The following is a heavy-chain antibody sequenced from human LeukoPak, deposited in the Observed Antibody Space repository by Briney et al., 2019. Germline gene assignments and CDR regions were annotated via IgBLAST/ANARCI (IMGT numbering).Heavy chain of an antibody. J-gene: IGHJ5*02. CDR3: ARGGGSGSYYNPFNWFDP. CDR1: GGSISSSSYY. Sequence: SETLSLTCTVSGGSISSSSYYWGWIRQPPGKGLEWIGSIYYSGSTYYNPSLKSRVTISVDTSKNQFSLKLSSVTAADTAVYYCARGGGSGSYYNPFNWFDPWGQGTLVTVSS. CDR2: IYYSGST. V-gene: IGHV4-39*01. D-gene: IGHD3-10*01.